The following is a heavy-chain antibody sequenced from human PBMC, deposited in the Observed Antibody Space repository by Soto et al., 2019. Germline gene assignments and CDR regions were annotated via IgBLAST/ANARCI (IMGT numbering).Heavy chain of an antibody. V-gene: IGHV3-33*01. J-gene: IGHJ6*02. CDR1: GFPFSSYG. CDR2: IWYDGSEK. CDR3: ARLYGSGKEGVRGVDV. Sequence: ESGGGVVQPGTSLRLSCAASGFPFSSYGMHWVRQAPGKGLEWVTVIWYDGSEKRYADSVTGRFTISRDNSKNTVLLQMNRLRVEDTAVYYCARLYGSGKEGVRGVDVWGQGTTVIVSS. D-gene: IGHD3-10*01.